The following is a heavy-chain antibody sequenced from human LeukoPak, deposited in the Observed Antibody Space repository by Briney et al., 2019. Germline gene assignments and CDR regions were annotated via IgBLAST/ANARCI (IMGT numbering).Heavy chain of an antibody. D-gene: IGHD6-6*01. Sequence: ASVKVSCKASGYTFTGYYMHWVRQAPGQGLEWMGWINPNSGGTNYAQKFQGRVTMTRDTSISTAYMELSRLRSDDTAVYYCARDLASSIAARLSFDYWSQGTLVTVSS. V-gene: IGHV1-2*02. CDR1: GYTFTGYY. CDR2: INPNSGGT. J-gene: IGHJ4*02. CDR3: ARDLASSIAARLSFDY.